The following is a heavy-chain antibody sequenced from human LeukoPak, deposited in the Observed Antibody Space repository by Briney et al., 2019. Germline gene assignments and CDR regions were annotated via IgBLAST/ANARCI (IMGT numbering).Heavy chain of an antibody. J-gene: IGHJ4*02. Sequence: GGSLRLSCAASGFTFSNYAMSWVRQAPGKGLEWVSALSGSGGSTYYADSVKGRITISRDNSKNTLYLQMNSLRAEDTALYYCAKSTAYGANSNFDFWGQGTLVTVSS. CDR3: AKSTAYGANSNFDF. V-gene: IGHV3-23*01. D-gene: IGHD4-17*01. CDR1: GFTFSNYA. CDR2: LSGSGGST.